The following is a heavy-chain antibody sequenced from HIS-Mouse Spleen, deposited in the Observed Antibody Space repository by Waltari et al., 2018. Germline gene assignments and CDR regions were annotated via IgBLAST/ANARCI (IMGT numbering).Heavy chain of an antibody. CDR1: GGSISSRSYH. J-gene: IGHJ2*01. CDR2: IYYSGST. D-gene: IGHD6-13*01. V-gene: IGHV4-39*07. CDR3: AREIPYSSSWYDWYFDL. Sequence: QLQLQESGPGLVKPSETLSLTCTVSGGSISSRSYHWGWICQPPGKGLEWIGSIYYSGSTYYNPSLKSRVTISVGTSKNQFSLKLSSVTAADTAVYYCAREIPYSSSWYDWYFDLWGRGTLVTVSS.